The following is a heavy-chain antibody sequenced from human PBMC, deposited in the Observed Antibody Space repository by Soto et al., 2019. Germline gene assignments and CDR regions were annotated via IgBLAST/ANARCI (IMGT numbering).Heavy chain of an antibody. J-gene: IGHJ6*02. CDR1: GLTFSNYA. CDR2: MSGSSSTT. CDR3: ARDNVLLWFGELLYNDGMDV. Sequence: GSLRLSCATSGLTFSNYAMSWVRQAPGGGLEWVSSMSGSSSTTYYADSVRGRFTISRDNSKNTLYLQMNSLRAEDTAVYYCARDNVLLWFGELLYNDGMDVWGQGTTVTVSS. D-gene: IGHD3-10*01. V-gene: IGHV3-23*01.